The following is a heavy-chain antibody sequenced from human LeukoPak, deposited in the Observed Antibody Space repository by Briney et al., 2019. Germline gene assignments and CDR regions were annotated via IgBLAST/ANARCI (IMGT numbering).Heavy chain of an antibody. CDR3: ARGTPRYNYYYYYGMGV. Sequence: GGSLRLSCAASGFTFSSYAMHWVRQAPGKGLEWVAVISYDGSNKYYADSVKGRFTISRDNSKNTLYLQMNSLRAEDTAVYYCARGTPRYNYYYYYGMGVWGQGTTVTVSS. CDR2: ISYDGSNK. J-gene: IGHJ6*02. CDR1: GFTFSSYA. V-gene: IGHV3-30-3*01. D-gene: IGHD1-1*01.